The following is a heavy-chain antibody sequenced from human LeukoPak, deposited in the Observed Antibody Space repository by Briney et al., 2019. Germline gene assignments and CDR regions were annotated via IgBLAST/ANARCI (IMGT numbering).Heavy chain of an antibody. CDR1: GYTFTGYY. J-gene: IGHJ4*02. V-gene: IGHV1-2*02. CDR3: ASLTMVRGVPIVGY. Sequence: GASVKVSCKASGYTFTGYYTHWVRQAPGQGLEWMGWINPNSGGTNYAQKFQGRVTMTRDTSISTAYMELSRLRSDDTAVYYCASLTMVRGVPIVGYWGQGTLVTVSS. D-gene: IGHD3-10*01. CDR2: INPNSGGT.